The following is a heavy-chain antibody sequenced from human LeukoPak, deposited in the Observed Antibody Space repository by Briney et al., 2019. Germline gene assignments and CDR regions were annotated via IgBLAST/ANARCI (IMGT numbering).Heavy chain of an antibody. CDR2: IKQDGSEK. D-gene: IGHD3-22*01. Sequence: PGGSLRLSCVTSPGYGFTSHWMTWVRPAPGRGLEWVASIKQDGSEKSYLDSVKGRFTISRDNSKNTLYLQMNSLRAEDTAVYYCAKDGYDSSGYYYGDYWGQGTLVTVSS. CDR3: AKDGYDSSGYYYGDY. V-gene: IGHV3-7*03. J-gene: IGHJ4*02. CDR1: PGYGFTSHW.